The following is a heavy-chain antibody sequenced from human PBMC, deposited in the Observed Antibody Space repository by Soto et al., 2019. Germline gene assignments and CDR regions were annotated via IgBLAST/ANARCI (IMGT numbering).Heavy chain of an antibody. V-gene: IGHV3-23*01. CDR3: AKDPSTGSADY. CDR1: GFILSNYA. D-gene: IGHD3-9*01. CDR2: LSTDGANE. J-gene: IGHJ4*02. Sequence: EVQLLESGGDLVRPGESLRLSCTASGFILSNYAMNWVRQAPGKGLEWVSTLSTDGANEHYADSVKGRFTISRDGSKNTLYLQMHRLRAEDTAMYYCAKDPSTGSADYWGQGTQVTVSS.